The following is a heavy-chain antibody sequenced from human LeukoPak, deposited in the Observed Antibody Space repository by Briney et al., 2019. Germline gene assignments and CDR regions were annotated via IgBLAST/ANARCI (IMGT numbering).Heavy chain of an antibody. V-gene: IGHV1-69*04. Sequence: SVKVSCKASGGTFSSYAISWVRQAPGQGLEWMGRIIPILGIANYAQKFQGRVTMTKDTSTNTVYMHLSSLSSDDTAVYYCARAYYESSAYRHAVYFDYWGQGTLVTVSS. J-gene: IGHJ4*02. CDR2: IIPILGIA. CDR3: ARAYYESSAYRHAVYFDY. D-gene: IGHD3-22*01. CDR1: GGTFSSYA.